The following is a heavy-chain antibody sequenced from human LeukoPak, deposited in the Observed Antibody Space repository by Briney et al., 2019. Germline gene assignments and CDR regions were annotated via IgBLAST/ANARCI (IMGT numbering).Heavy chain of an antibody. J-gene: IGHJ4*02. CDR2: INTNTGNP. CDR1: GYTFATYD. D-gene: IGHD6-13*01. V-gene: IGHV7-4-1*02. Sequence: ASVKVSCKASGYTFATYDINWVRQVPGQGLEWMGWINTNTGNPTYAQGFTGRFVLSLDTSVSTAYLQISSLKAEDTAVYYCARSLSGYSSSWYEFDYWGQGTLVTVSS. CDR3: ARSLSGYSSSWYEFDY.